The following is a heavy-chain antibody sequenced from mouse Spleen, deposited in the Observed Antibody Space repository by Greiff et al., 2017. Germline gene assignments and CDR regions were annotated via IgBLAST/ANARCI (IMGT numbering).Heavy chain of an antibody. CDR3: ARYDGYSRYWYFDV. V-gene: IGHV1-55*01. D-gene: IGHD2-3*01. CDR2: IYPGSGST. J-gene: IGHJ1*01. CDR1: GYTFTSYW. Sequence: VQLQQPGAELVKPGASVKMSCKASGYTFTSYWITWVKQRPGQGLEWIGDIYPGSGSTNYNEKFKSKATLTVDTSSSTAYMQLSSLTSEDSAVYYCARYDGYSRYWYFDVWGAGTTVTVSS.